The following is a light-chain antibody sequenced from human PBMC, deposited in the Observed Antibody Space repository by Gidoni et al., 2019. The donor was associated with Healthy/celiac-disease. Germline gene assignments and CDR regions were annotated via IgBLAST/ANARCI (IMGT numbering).Light chain of an antibody. J-gene: IGKJ4*01. CDR2: GAS. V-gene: IGKV3-20*01. CDR1: QSVSSSY. Sequence: ESAFTQSPGTLSLSPGERATLSCRASQSVSSSYLAWYQQKPGQAPRLLIYGASSRATAIPDRFSGSGSATDFTLTISRLEPEDFAVYYCQQYGSSPRLTFGGGTKVEIK. CDR3: QQYGSSPRLT.